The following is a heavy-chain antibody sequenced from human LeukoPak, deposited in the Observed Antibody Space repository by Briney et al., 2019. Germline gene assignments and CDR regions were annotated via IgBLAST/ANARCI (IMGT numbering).Heavy chain of an antibody. V-gene: IGHV1-2*04. D-gene: IGHD4-17*01. CDR2: INPNSGGT. J-gene: IGHJ4*02. CDR1: GYTFTGYY. CDR3: ARDESYGDYGGGLGY. Sequence: GASVKVSCKASGYTFTGYYMHWVRQAPGQGLEWMGWINPNSGGTNYAQKFQGWVTMTRDTSISTAYMELSRLRSDDTAVYYCARDESYGDYGGGLGYWGQGTLVTVSS.